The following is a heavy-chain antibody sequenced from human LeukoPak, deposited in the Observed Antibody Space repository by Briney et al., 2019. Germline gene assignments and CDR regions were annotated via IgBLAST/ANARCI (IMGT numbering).Heavy chain of an antibody. CDR2: IRAAGTST. J-gene: IGHJ5*02. V-gene: IGHV3-23*01. CDR1: GFTFSSYA. D-gene: IGHD5-24*01. CDR3: TRMSREAPGLPDL. Sequence: PGGSLRLSCAASGFTFSSYAMSWVRQAPGKGLEWVSAIRAAGTSTYYADSVRGRFTISRDNAKNTLYLQIGSLRADDTAVYYCTRMSREAPGLPDLWGQRTLVTVSS.